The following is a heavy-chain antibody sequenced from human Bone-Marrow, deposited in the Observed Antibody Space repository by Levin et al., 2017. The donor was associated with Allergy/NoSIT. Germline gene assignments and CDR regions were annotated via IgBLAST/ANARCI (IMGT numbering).Heavy chain of an antibody. CDR1: GGTFSSYA. V-gene: IGHV1-69*06. Sequence: KISCKASGGTFSSYAISWVRQAPGQGLEWMGGIIPIFGTANYAQKFQGRVTITADKSTSTAYMELSSLRSEDTAVYYCASRHGVHQDYGDYYYWGQGTLVTVSS. D-gene: IGHD4-17*01. CDR3: ASRHGVHQDYGDYYY. J-gene: IGHJ4*02. CDR2: IIPIFGTA.